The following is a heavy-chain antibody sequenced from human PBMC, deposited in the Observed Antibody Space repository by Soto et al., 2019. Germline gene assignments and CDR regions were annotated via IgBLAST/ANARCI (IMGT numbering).Heavy chain of an antibody. CDR3: ARDGGVAATLANYFDY. CDR2: MSRSSRYI. CDR1: RLTFSSYA. J-gene: IGHJ4*02. D-gene: IGHD2-15*01. Sequence: GGSLRLSCAASRLTFSSYAMSWVRQTPGKGLEWVSSMSRSSRYIYYADSVKGRFTISRDSARNSVYLQMNSLRAEDTAVYYCARDGGVAATLANYFDYWGQGTQVTVSS. V-gene: IGHV3-21*01.